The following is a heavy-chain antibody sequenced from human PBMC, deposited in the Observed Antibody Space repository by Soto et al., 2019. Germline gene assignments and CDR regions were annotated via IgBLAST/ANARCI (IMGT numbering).Heavy chain of an antibody. CDR2: ISGSGGST. V-gene: IGHV3-23*01. CDR1: GFTFSSYA. CDR3: AKDQGRWFGEVAPYYDAMDV. J-gene: IGHJ6*02. Sequence: EVQLLESGGGVVQPGGSLRLSCAASGFTFSSYAMSWVRQAPGKGLEWVSAISGSGGSTYYADSVKGRFTISRDNSKNTVYLQMNSLRGEDTAVYYCAKDQGRWFGEVAPYYDAMDVWGQGTTVTVSS. D-gene: IGHD3-10*01.